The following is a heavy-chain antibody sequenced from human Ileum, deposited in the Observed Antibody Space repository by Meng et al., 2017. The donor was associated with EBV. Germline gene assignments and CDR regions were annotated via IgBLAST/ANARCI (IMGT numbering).Heavy chain of an antibody. Sequence: QVQLQESGPGLVEPSQTLSLTCAVSGGSITSAPSYWSWIRQPPGKGLEFIGYISYSGNSYYNPSLTSRVSISMDRSKNQFSLNLYSVTAADTAVYYCARVLEYSSSGSGGLDYWGQGTLVTVSS. CDR3: ARVLEYSSSGSGGLDY. CDR2: ISYSGNS. V-gene: IGHV4-30-4*01. D-gene: IGHD3-10*01. CDR1: GGSITSAPSY. J-gene: IGHJ4*02.